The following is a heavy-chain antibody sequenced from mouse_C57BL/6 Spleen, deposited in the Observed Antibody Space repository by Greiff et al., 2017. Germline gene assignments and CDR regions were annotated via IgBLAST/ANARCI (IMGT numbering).Heavy chain of an antibody. J-gene: IGHJ4*01. V-gene: IGHV1-61*01. Sequence: QVQLQQPGAELVRPGSSVKLSCKASGYTFTSYWMDWVKQRPGQGLEWIGNIYPSESENHSNQKFKDKDTLTVDKSSSTAYMQLSSLTSEDSAVYYCAHITSGDYWGQGTSVTVSS. CDR3: AHITSGDY. CDR2: IYPSESEN. D-gene: IGHD1-1*01. CDR1: GYTFTSYW.